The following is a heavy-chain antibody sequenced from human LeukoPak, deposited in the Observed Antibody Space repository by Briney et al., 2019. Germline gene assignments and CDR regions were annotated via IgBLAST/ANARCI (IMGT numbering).Heavy chain of an antibody. J-gene: IGHJ4*02. V-gene: IGHV3-23*01. Sequence: GGSLRLSCAASGFTFSSYAMSWVRQAPGKGLEWVSAISGSGGSTYYADSVKGRLTISRDNSKNTLYLQMNSLRAEDTAVYYCAKDIRFGELLYSYFDYWGQGTLVTVSS. CDR3: AKDIRFGELLYSYFDY. CDR1: GFTFSSYA. CDR2: ISGSGGST. D-gene: IGHD3-10*01.